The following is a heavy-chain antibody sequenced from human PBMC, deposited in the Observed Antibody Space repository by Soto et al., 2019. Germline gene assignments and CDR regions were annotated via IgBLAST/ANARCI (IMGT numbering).Heavy chain of an antibody. V-gene: IGHV3-23*01. CDR3: AKAQHYCSSTSCYLYYYYGMDV. CDR1: GVTFSSYA. J-gene: IGHJ6*02. D-gene: IGHD2-2*01. CDR2: ISGSGGST. Sequence: GGSLRLSCTASGVTFSSYAMSWVRQAPGKGLEWVSAISGSGGSTYYADSVKGRFTISRDNSKNTLYLQMNSLRAEDTAVYYCAKAQHYCSSTSCYLYYYYGMDVWGQGTTVTVSS.